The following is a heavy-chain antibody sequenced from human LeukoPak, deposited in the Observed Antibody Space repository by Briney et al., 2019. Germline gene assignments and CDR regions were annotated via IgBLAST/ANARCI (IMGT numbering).Heavy chain of an antibody. Sequence: GGSLRLSCAASGFTFSSYAMSWVRQAPGKGLEWVSAISGSGGSTYYADSVKGRFTISRDNSKNTLHLQMNSLRAEDTAVYYCAKIDGYSYGPDAFDIWGQGTMVTVSS. CDR1: GFTFSSYA. D-gene: IGHD5-18*01. CDR2: ISGSGGST. V-gene: IGHV3-23*01. CDR3: AKIDGYSYGPDAFDI. J-gene: IGHJ3*02.